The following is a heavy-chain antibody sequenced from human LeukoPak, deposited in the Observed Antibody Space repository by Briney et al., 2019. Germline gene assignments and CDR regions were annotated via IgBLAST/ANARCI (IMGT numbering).Heavy chain of an antibody. J-gene: IGHJ6*04. D-gene: IGHD2-21*01. CDR3: ARVGDWWGTWNPMDV. CDR2: ISSSSSYI. Sequence: PGGSLRLSCAASGFTLSSHGMNWVRQAPGRGLEWVSSISSSSSYIYYADSVKGRFTISRDNSKNTLYLQMNSLRAEDTAVYYCARVGDWWGTWNPMDVWGKGTTVTVSS. V-gene: IGHV3-21*04. CDR1: GFTLSSHG.